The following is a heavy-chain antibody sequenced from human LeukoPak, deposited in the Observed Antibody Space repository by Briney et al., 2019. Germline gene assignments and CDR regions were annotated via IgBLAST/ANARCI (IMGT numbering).Heavy chain of an antibody. V-gene: IGHV3-66*01. CDR1: GFTVSSNY. J-gene: IGHJ4*02. CDR2: IYSGGST. D-gene: IGHD6-19*01. CDR3: AKEGVAGNFDY. Sequence: GGSLRLSCAASGFTVSSNYMSWVRQAPGKGLEWVSVIYSGGSTYYAGSVKGRFTISRDNSKNTLYLQMNSLRAEDTAVYYCAKEGVAGNFDYWGQGTLVTVSS.